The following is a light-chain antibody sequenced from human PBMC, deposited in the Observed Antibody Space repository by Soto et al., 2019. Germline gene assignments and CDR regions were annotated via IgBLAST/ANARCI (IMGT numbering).Light chain of an antibody. V-gene: IGKV3-15*01. J-gene: IGKJ1*01. CDR2: GAS. CDR3: QQYRSWPRT. Sequence: EIVLTQSPATLSVSPGERVILSCRASQSVDINLAWYQQKPGQAPRLRIYGASTRATDMPGRFSGRGAGAEFTLAISSLQSEDFAVYYCQQYRSWPRTFSQGTKVDIK. CDR1: QSVDIN.